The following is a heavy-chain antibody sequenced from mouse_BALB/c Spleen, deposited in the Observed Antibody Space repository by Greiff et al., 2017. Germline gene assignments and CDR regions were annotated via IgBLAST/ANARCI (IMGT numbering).Heavy chain of an antibody. CDR2: IWTGGGT. V-gene: IGHV2-9-2*01. J-gene: IGHJ4*01. CDR3: ARHYGSSYAMDY. Sequence: VKVVESGPGLVAPSQSLSITCTVSGFSLTSYDISWIRQPPGKGLEWLGVIWTGGGTNYNSAFMSRLSISKDNSKSQVFLKMNSLQTDDTAMYYCARHYGSSYAMDYWGQGTSVTVSS. D-gene: IGHD1-1*01. CDR1: GFSLTSYD.